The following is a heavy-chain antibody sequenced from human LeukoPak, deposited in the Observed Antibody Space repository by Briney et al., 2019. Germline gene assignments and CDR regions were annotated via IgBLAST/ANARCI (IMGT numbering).Heavy chain of an antibody. CDR1: GFTFSSYS. D-gene: IGHD3-3*01. Sequence: AGGSLRLSCAASGFTFSSYSMNWVRQAPGKGLEWVSSISSSSSYIYYADSAKGRFTISRDNAKNSLYLQMNSLRAEDTAVYYCARGIFGVVIIRGPYYGMDVWGQGTTVTVSS. V-gene: IGHV3-21*01. J-gene: IGHJ6*02. CDR3: ARGIFGVVIIRGPYYGMDV. CDR2: ISSSSSYI.